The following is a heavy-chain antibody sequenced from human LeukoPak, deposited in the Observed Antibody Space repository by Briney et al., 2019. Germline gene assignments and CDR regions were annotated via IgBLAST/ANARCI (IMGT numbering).Heavy chain of an antibody. CDR3: ARDPLTGSYGVNWLDP. Sequence: GGSLRLSCAASGFTFSSYAMSWVRQAPGKGLEWVSAISGSGGSTYYADSVKGRFTISRDNSKNTLYLQMNSLRAEDTAVYYCARDPLTGSYGVNWLDPWGQGTLVTVSS. CDR1: GFTFSSYA. D-gene: IGHD1-26*01. V-gene: IGHV3-23*01. J-gene: IGHJ5*02. CDR2: ISGSGGST.